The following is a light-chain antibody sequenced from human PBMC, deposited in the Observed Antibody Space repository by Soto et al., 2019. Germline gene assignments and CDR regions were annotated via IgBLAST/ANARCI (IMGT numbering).Light chain of an antibody. V-gene: IGKV1-27*01. CDR2: AAS. CDR3: QEYNSAPWT. Sequence: DIQMTQSPSSLSASVGDRVTITCRASQSISTYLAWNQQKPGKVPKLLIYAASTLQSGVPSRFSSSGSGTDFTLTISSLQREDVATYYCQEYNSAPWTFGQGTKVEIK. J-gene: IGKJ1*01. CDR1: QSISTY.